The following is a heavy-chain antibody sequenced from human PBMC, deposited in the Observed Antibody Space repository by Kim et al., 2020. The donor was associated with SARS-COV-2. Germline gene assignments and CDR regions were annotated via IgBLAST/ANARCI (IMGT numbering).Heavy chain of an antibody. V-gene: IGHV3-11*06. CDR3: ARDSPVVPVAMPAGWFDP. Sequence: KGRFTISRDNAKNSLYLQMNSLRAEDTAVYYCARDSPVVPVAMPAGWFDPWGQGTLVTVSS. D-gene: IGHD2-2*01. J-gene: IGHJ5*02.